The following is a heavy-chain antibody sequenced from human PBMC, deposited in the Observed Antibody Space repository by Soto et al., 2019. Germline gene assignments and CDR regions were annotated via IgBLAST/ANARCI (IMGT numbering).Heavy chain of an antibody. CDR2: ISSSSSYI. D-gene: IGHD6-13*01. CDR3: AREGSGDDSSWYGYYYYGMDV. V-gene: IGHV3-21*01. CDR1: GFTFSSYS. Sequence: EVQLVESGGGLVKPGGSLRLSCAASGFTFSSYSMNWVRQAPGKGLEWVSSISSSSSYIYYADSVKGRFTISRDNAKNXLXLKXNSLRAEDTAVYYCAREGSGDDSSWYGYYYYGMDVWGQGTTVTVSS. J-gene: IGHJ6*02.